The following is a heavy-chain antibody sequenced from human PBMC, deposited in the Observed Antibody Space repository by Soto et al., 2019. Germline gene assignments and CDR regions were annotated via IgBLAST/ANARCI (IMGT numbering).Heavy chain of an antibody. D-gene: IGHD3-22*01. J-gene: IGHJ4*02. CDR3: ARVPDDITMIVRD. CDR2: IYYSGST. V-gene: IGHV4-31*03. Sequence: SETLSLTCTVSGGSISSGGYYWSWIRQHPGKGLEWIGYIYYSGSTYYNPSLKSRVTISVDTSKNQFSLKLSSVTAADTAVYYCARVPDDITMIVRDWGQGTLVTVSS. CDR1: GGSISSGGYY.